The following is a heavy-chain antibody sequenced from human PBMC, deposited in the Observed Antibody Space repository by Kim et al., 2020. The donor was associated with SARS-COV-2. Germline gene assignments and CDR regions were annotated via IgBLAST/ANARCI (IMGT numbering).Heavy chain of an antibody. D-gene: IGHD2-2*01. Sequence: MGGFDPEDGETIYAQKFQGRVTMTEDTSTDTAYMELSSLRSEDTAVYYCATAPSYCSSTSCHPNWFDPWGQGTLVTVSS. V-gene: IGHV1-24*01. CDR2: FDPEDGET. CDR3: ATAPSYCSSTSCHPNWFDP. J-gene: IGHJ5*02.